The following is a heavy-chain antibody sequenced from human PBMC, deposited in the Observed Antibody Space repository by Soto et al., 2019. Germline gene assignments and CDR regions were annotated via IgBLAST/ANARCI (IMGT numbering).Heavy chain of an antibody. J-gene: IGHJ6*02. D-gene: IGHD6-13*01. CDR1: GYTFASYG. CDR3: ARTPYSTLLGYYYYYYAMDV. V-gene: IGHV1-18*01. Sequence: ASVKVSCKASGYTFASYGISWVRQAPGQGVEWMGWISAYNGNTNYAQKVQGRVTMTTDTSTSTAYMELRSLRSDDTAIYFCARTPYSTLLGYYYYYYAMDVWGQGTTVTVSS. CDR2: ISAYNGNT.